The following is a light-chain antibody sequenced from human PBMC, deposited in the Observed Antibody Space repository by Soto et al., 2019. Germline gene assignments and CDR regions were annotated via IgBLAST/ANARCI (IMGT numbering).Light chain of an antibody. Sequence: QSVLTQPPSASGSPGQSVTISCTGTSSDVGNYNYVSWYQQYPGKAPQLMIYEVNKRPSGVPDRFSGSKSGNTASLTVSGLQAEDEADYYCTSYAAGKNVVFGGGTKVTVL. V-gene: IGLV2-8*01. CDR3: TSYAAGKNVV. CDR1: SSDVGNYNY. J-gene: IGLJ2*01. CDR2: EVN.